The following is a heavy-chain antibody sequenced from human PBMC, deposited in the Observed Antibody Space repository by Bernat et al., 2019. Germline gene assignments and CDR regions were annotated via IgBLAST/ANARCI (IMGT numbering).Heavy chain of an antibody. J-gene: IGHJ4*02. V-gene: IGHV3-23*01. CDR3: AKVIELLWFGESSYYFDY. D-gene: IGHD3-10*01. CDR2: ISGSVGST. Sequence: EVQLLESGGGLVQPGGSLRLSCAASGFTFSSYAMSWVRQAPGKGLEWVSAISGSVGSTYYADSVKGRFTISRDNSKNTLYLQMNSLRAEDTAVYYCAKVIELLWFGESSYYFDYWGQGTLVTVSS. CDR1: GFTFSSYA.